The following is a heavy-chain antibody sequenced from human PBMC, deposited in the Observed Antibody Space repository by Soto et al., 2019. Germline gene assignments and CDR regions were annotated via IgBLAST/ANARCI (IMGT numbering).Heavy chain of an antibody. CDR1: GFTFSSYA. CDR2: ISGSGGST. D-gene: IGHD2-15*01. CDR3: AKVGPYCSGGSCYSDWFDP. Sequence: EVQLLESGGGLVQPGGSLRLSCAASGFTFSSYAMSWVRQAPGKGLEWVSAISGSGGSTYYADSVKGRFAISRDNSKNTLYLQMNSLRADDTAVYYCAKVGPYCSGGSCYSDWFDPWGQGTLVTVSS. J-gene: IGHJ5*02. V-gene: IGHV3-23*01.